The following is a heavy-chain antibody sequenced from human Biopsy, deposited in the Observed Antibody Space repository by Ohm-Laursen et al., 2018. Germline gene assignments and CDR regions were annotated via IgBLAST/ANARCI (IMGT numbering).Heavy chain of an antibody. CDR1: GDSVTKYY. V-gene: IGHV4-59*02. Sequence: SHTLSLTCAVSGDSVTKYYWSWIRQPPGKGLEWIGHIYYSVMTNYNPSLPSRVPIYVDTSSNQVSLTLSSVTAADTAVYYCARDSGILNYGNFKYYHYYGMDVWGQGTKVTVSS. CDR3: ARDSGILNYGNFKYYHYYGMDV. J-gene: IGHJ6*02. CDR2: IYYSVMT. D-gene: IGHD4-11*01.